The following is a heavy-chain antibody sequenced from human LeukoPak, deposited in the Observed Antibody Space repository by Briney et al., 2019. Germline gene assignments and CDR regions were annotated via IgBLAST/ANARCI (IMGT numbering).Heavy chain of an antibody. D-gene: IGHD1-14*01. CDR3: ARGGWPTEMDY. CDR1: GYSFTSHG. CDR2: ISGYNGNT. V-gene: IGHV1-18*01. J-gene: IGHJ4*02. Sequence: ASVKVSCKTSGYSFTSHGISWVRQAPGQGLEWMGWISGYNGNTNYAQKFQGRVTMTTDASTRTAHMEVGGLRSDDTAVYYCARGGWPTEMDYWGQGTLVTVSS.